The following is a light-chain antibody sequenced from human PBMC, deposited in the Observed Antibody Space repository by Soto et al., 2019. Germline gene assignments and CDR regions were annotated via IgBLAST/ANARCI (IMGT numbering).Light chain of an antibody. CDR3: QQLNIFPPLFT. CDR1: QGIRSY. CDR2: GAS. V-gene: IGKV1-9*01. J-gene: IGKJ3*01. Sequence: DIQLTQSPFFLSASVGDRVTITCRASQGIRSYLAWYQQRPGKAPELLIYGASTLRTGVASRFSGSGSGTEFTLTNSSLQPEDFATCFCQQLNIFPPLFTFGPGTKVDIK.